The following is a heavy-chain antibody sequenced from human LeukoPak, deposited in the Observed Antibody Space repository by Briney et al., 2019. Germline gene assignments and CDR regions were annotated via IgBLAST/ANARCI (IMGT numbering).Heavy chain of an antibody. CDR3: ARGIVVVPAAIEYYYYGMDV. CDR1: GYTFTGYY. V-gene: IGHV1-2*02. J-gene: IGHJ6*02. CDR2: INPNSGGT. D-gene: IGHD2-2*01. Sequence: ASVKVSCKASGYTFTGYYMHWVRQAPGQGLEWMGWINPNSGGTNYAQKFQGRVTMTRDTSISTAYMELSRLRSDDTAVYYCARGIVVVPAAIEYYYYGMDVWGQGTTVTVSS.